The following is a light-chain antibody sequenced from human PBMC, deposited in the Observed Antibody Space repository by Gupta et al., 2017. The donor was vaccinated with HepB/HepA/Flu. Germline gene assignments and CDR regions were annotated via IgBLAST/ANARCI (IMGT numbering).Light chain of an antibody. V-gene: IGKV3-11*02. CDR1: QSVSSY. J-gene: IGKJ3*01. Sequence: EIVLTQSPATLSLSPGERATLACRASQSVSSYLAWYQQKPGQAPRRLIYDASNRATGSPDRFSGSGSGRDFTLTISILEPEEFAVYYCQQRSNGHPEWLTFGHGTKVNIK. CDR2: DAS. CDR3: QQRSNGHPEWLT.